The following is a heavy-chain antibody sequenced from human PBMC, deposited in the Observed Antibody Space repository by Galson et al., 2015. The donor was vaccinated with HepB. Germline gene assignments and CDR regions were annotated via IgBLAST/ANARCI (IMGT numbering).Heavy chain of an antibody. J-gene: IGHJ4*02. CDR1: GFTFSSYS. V-gene: IGHV3-21*01. CDR2: ISSSSSYI. Sequence: SLGLSCAASGFTFSSYSMNWVRQAPGKGLEWVSSISSSSSYIYYADSVKGRFTISRDNAKNSMYLQMNSLRAEDTAVYYCARVDSSSNYFDYWCQGTLVTVSS. CDR3: ARVDSSSNYFDY. D-gene: IGHD6-6*01.